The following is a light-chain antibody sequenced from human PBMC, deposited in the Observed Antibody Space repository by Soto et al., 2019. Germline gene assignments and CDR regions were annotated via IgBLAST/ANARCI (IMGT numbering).Light chain of an antibody. CDR2: GTS. CDR3: QQYNNWPRT. J-gene: IGKJ1*01. Sequence: EVVMKQSPATLSLSPGERATLSCRASQSVNSNLAWYQQKAGQAPRLLIYGTSTRATGIPARFSGSGSGTDFTLTISSLQFEDFAVYYCQQYNNWPRTFGQVTKVDIK. V-gene: IGKV3-15*01. CDR1: QSVNSN.